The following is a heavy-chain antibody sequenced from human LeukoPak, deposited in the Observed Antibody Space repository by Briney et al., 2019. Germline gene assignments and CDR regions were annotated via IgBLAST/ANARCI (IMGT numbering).Heavy chain of an antibody. J-gene: IGHJ4*02. CDR3: ARILRTVTGPDY. V-gene: IGHV1-46*01. D-gene: IGHD6-19*01. CDR2: INPNDGST. CDR1: GYTFITYF. Sequence: ASVKVSCKASGYTFITYFIHWVRQAPGQGLEWMGIINPNDGSTSYSQKFQGRVSMTRDTSTSTVYMELGSLRSEDTAMYYCARILRTVTGPDYWGQGTLVTVSS.